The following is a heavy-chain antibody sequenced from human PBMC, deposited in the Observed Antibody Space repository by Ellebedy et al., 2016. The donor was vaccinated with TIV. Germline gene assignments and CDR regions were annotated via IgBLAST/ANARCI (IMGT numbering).Heavy chain of an antibody. V-gene: IGHV1-18*01. Sequence: ASVKVSCKASVYTFTSYVISWVRQAPGQGLEWMAWIGAYTGNSNYAQKFPGMVTVTTDTSTSTAYLELRHLKSDDTAVYYCARDMVQGMVARYLWFDYWGQGTLVTVSS. CDR3: ARDMVQGMVARYLWFDY. J-gene: IGHJ4*02. CDR2: IGAYTGNS. D-gene: IGHD1-26*01. CDR1: VYTFTSYV.